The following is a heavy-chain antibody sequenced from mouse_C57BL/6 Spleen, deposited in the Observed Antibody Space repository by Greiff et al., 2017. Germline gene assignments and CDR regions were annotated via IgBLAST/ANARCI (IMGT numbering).Heavy chain of an antibody. V-gene: IGHV1-64*01. CDR1: GYTFTSYW. D-gene: IGHD1-1*01. Sequence: QVQLQQPGAELVKPGASVKLSCKASGYTFTSYWMHWVKQRPGQGLEWIGMIHPNSGSTNYNEKFKSKATLTVDKSSSTAYMQLSSLTSEDSAVYYCAISPSYYYGSSYWYFDVWGTGTTVTVSS. CDR3: AISPSYYYGSSYWYFDV. CDR2: IHPNSGST. J-gene: IGHJ1*03.